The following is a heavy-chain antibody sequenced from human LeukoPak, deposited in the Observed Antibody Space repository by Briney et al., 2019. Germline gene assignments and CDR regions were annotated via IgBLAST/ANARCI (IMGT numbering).Heavy chain of an antibody. CDR3: ARSDIVATIGPDY. Sequence: ASVKVSCKASGYTFTSYGISWVRQAPGQRLEWMGWINAGNGNTKYSQKFQGRVTITRDTSASTAYMELSSLRSEDTAVYYCARSDIVATIGPDYWGQGTLVTVSS. D-gene: IGHD5-12*01. CDR1: GYTFTSYG. V-gene: IGHV1-3*01. J-gene: IGHJ4*02. CDR2: INAGNGNT.